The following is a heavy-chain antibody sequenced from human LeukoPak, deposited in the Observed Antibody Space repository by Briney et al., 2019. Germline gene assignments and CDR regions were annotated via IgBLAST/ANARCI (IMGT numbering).Heavy chain of an antibody. V-gene: IGHV4-34*10. J-gene: IGHJ5*02. D-gene: IGHD2-2*01. CDR2: IVHSGGT. Sequence: SETLSLTCAVYGGSFGDDYWTWIRQPPGKGLEWIGQIVHSGGTTYNPSLKSRVTMSVDTSKNQFSLKLSSVTAADTAAYYCAGVDIVVVPAARGWFDPWGQGTLVTVSS. CDR3: AGVDIVVVPAARGWFDP. CDR1: GGSFGDDY.